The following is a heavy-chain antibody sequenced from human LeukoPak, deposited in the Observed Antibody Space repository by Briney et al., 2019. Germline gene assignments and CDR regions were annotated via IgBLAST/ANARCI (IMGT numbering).Heavy chain of an antibody. CDR3: AELGITMIGGV. V-gene: IGHV3-48*04. D-gene: IGHD3-10*02. CDR1: GFTFSTHG. J-gene: IGHJ6*04. Sequence: PGGTLRLSCAGSGFTFSTHGMNWVRQAPGKGLGWVSYISSSGSTIYYADSVKGRFTISRDNAKNSLYLQMNSLRAEDTAVYYCAELGITMIGGVWGKGTTVTISS. CDR2: ISSSGSTI.